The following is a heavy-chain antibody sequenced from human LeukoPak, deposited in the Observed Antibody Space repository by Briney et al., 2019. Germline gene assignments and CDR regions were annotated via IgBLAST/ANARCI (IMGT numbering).Heavy chain of an antibody. V-gene: IGHV4-38-2*02. CDR1: GYSISSGYF. CDR3: ARRTPVVPAAMHSGFDP. Sequence: SETLSLTCSISGYSISSGYFWGWIRQPPGKGLEWIGNIHHDGITYYNPSLKSRVTISVDTSKNQFSLKLSSVTAADMAVYYCARRTPVVPAAMHSGFDPWGQGTLVTVSS. D-gene: IGHD2-2*01. CDR2: IHHDGIT. J-gene: IGHJ5*02.